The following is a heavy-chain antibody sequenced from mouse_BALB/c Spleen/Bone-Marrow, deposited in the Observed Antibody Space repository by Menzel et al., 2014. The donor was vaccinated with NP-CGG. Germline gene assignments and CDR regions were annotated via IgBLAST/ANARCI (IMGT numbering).Heavy chain of an antibody. Sequence: VQLKESGPELVKPGASVKISCKASGYSFTGYYMHWVKQSHVKSLEWIGRINPYNGATSYNQNFKDKASLTIDKSSSTAYMEVHSLTPEDSAVYYCAREGGLVPDYFDYWGQGTTLTVSS. J-gene: IGHJ2*01. CDR1: GYSFTGYY. CDR2: INPYNGAT. CDR3: AREGGLVPDYFDY. D-gene: IGHD6-2*01. V-gene: IGHV1-31*01.